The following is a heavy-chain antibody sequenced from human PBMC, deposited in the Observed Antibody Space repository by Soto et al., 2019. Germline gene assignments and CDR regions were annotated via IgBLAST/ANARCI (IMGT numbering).Heavy chain of an antibody. D-gene: IGHD6-13*01. J-gene: IGHJ4*02. CDR2: ISGYNGNT. V-gene: IGHV1-18*01. CDR1: GYTFISYD. Sequence: QVHLVQSGAEVMKPGASVKVSCKASGYTFISYDITWVRQAPGQGLEWMGWISGYNGNTNYAQKLQGRVTMTTDTSTSTAYMELRSLRSDDTAGYYCARNLYSSSLDYWGQGTLVTVSS. CDR3: ARNLYSSSLDY.